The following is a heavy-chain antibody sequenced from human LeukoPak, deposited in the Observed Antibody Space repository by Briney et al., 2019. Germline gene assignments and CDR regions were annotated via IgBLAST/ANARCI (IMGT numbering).Heavy chain of an antibody. D-gene: IGHD6-13*01. V-gene: IGHV3-23*01. CDR3: AKDLGYSNSWYGYYFDY. Sequence: PGGSLRLSCAASGFTFSSSAMSWVRQAPGKGLEWVSAISNNGGYTYYADSVQGRFTISRDNSKSTLCLQMNSLRAEDTAVYHCAKDLGYSNSWYGYYFDYWGQGTLVTVSS. CDR2: ISNNGGYT. CDR1: GFTFSSSA. J-gene: IGHJ4*02.